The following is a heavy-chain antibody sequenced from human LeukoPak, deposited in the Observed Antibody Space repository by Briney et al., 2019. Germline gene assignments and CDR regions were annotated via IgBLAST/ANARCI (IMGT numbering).Heavy chain of an antibody. CDR3: ATGPYNAFEM. D-gene: IGHD2-2*02. CDR1: GFTFSVPW. CDR2: VKGDGIST. J-gene: IGHJ3*02. Sequence: HTGGSLRLSCAASGFTFSVPWMHWVRQAPGRGLVWVSRVKGDGISTLYADFVEGRFTISRDNARNTLYLQMNSLRADDTALYYCATGPYNAFEMWGQGTMVTVSS. V-gene: IGHV3-74*01.